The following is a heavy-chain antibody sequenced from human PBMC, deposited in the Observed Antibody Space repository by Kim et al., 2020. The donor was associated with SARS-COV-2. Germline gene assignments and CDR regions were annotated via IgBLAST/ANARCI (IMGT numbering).Heavy chain of an antibody. Sequence: SETLSLTCAVSGGSISSGGYSWSWIRQPPGKGLEWIGYIYHSGSTYYNPSLKSRVTISVDRSKNQFSLKLSSVTAADTAVYYCARVISGSGNQGTRFDPWGQGTLVTVSS. V-gene: IGHV4-30-2*01. CDR1: GGSISSGGYS. CDR3: ARVISGSGNQGTRFDP. J-gene: IGHJ5*02. D-gene: IGHD3-10*01. CDR2: IYHSGST.